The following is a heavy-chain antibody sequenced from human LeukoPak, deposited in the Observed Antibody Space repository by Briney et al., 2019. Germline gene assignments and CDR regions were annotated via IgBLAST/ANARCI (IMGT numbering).Heavy chain of an antibody. CDR2: IYSSGST. D-gene: IGHD1-1*01. CDR1: GLPGSSNF. V-gene: IGHV3-66*01. CDR3: ASSGTASRGAMDV. J-gene: IGHJ6*02. Sequence: GGSLRLSCAASGLPGSSNFLTWVRQAPGKGLEWVSAIYSSGSTFYAASVRGRFNISRDNSKKTMFLQLSSLRVEDAAVYYCASSGTASRGAMDVWGQGTTVIVSS.